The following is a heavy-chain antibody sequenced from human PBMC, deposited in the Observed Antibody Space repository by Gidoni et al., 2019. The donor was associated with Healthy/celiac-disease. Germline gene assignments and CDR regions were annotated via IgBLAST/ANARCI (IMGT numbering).Heavy chain of an antibody. V-gene: IGHV3-48*03. CDR3: ARGGPAYYDFWSGYPSPTFDYFDY. CDR2: ISSSGSTI. Sequence: EVQLVESGGGLVQPGGSLRLSCAASGFTFSSYEMNWVRQAPGKGLEWVSYISSSGSTIYYADSVKGRFTISRDNAKNSLYLQMNSLRAEDTAVYYCARGGPAYYDFWSGYPSPTFDYFDYWGQGTLVTVSS. J-gene: IGHJ4*02. CDR1: GFTFSSYE. D-gene: IGHD3-3*01.